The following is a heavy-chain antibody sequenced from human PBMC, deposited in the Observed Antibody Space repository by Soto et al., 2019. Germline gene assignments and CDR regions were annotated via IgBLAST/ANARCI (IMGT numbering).Heavy chain of an antibody. J-gene: IGHJ6*02. Sequence: PGGSLRLSCAASGFTFDDYTMHWVRQAPGKGLEWVSLISWDGGSTYYADSVKGRFTISRDNSKNSLYLQMNSLRTEDTALYYCAKDIDGYSYGYGGMDVWGQGTTVTVS. CDR1: GFTFDDYT. D-gene: IGHD5-18*01. V-gene: IGHV3-43*01. CDR2: ISWDGGST. CDR3: AKDIDGYSYGYGGMDV.